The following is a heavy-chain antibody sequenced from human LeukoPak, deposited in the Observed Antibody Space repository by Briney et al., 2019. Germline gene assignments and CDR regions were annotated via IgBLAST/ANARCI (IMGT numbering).Heavy chain of an antibody. D-gene: IGHD3-10*01. CDR2: IKEDGSVI. Sequence: GGSLRLSCFGSGFTFSNYWMTWLRQAPGEGLEWVANIKEDGSVIYYADSVRGRFTISRDNAKNSLYLQMNSPRVEDTAVYYCATGRWYGEFAGSGFDDWGQGILVTASS. J-gene: IGHJ4*02. V-gene: IGHV3-7*01. CDR1: GFTFSNYW. CDR3: ATGRWYGEFAGSGFDD.